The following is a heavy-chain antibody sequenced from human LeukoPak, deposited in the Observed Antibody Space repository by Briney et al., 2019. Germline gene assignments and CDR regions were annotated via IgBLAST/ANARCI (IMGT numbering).Heavy chain of an antibody. J-gene: IGHJ4*02. CDR3: ANDLAGSGSYSFDY. D-gene: IGHD1-26*01. Sequence: PAGGSLRLSCAASGFTFSNYAMNWVRQAPGRGLEWVSAISGSGGSTYYADSVKGRFTISRDNSKNTLYLQMNSLRAEDTAVYYCANDLAGSGSYSFDYWGQGTLVTVSS. CDR2: ISGSGGST. V-gene: IGHV3-23*01. CDR1: GFTFSNYA.